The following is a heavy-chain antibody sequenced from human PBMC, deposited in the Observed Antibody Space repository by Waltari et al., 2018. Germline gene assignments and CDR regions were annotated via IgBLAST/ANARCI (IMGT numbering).Heavy chain of an antibody. CDR2: IYYRGST. Sequence: QLQLQESGPGLVKPSETLSLTCTVSGGSISSSSYYWGWIRQPPGKGLEWIGSIYYRGSTDYNPSLKSRVTISVDTSKNQFSLKLSSVTAADTAVYYCARLPVRPYYFDYWGQGTLVTVSS. J-gene: IGHJ4*02. CDR1: GGSISSSSYY. CDR3: ARLPVRPYYFDY. V-gene: IGHV4-39*07.